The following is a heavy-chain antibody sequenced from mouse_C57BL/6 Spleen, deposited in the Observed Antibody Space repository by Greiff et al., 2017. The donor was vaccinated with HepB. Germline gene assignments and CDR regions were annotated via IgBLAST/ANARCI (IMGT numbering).Heavy chain of an antibody. V-gene: IGHV10-3*01. Sequence: EVQLVESGGGLVQPKGSLKLSCAASGFTFNTYAMHWVRQAPGKGLEWVARIRSKSSNYATYYADSVKDRFTISRDDSQSMLYLQMNNLKTEDTAMYYCVRGEGSSGYYWYFDVWGTGTTVTVSS. D-gene: IGHD3-2*02. CDR1: GFTFNTYA. CDR3: VRGEGSSGYYWYFDV. CDR2: IRSKSSNYAT. J-gene: IGHJ1*03.